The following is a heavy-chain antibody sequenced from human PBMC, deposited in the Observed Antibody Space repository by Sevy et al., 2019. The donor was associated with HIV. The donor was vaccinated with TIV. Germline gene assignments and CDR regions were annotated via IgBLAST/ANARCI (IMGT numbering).Heavy chain of an antibody. J-gene: IGHJ4*02. CDR3: AKGNLGSGSYYIDY. Sequence: GGSLRLSCTASGFTFDDYAMHWVRQAPGKGLEWFSGISWNSGSIGYADSVKGRFNISRDNAKNYLYLQMNSLRAEDTALYYCAKGNLGSGSYYIDYWGQGPLVTVSS. CDR1: GFTFDDYA. D-gene: IGHD3-10*02. CDR2: ISWNSGSI. V-gene: IGHV3-9*01.